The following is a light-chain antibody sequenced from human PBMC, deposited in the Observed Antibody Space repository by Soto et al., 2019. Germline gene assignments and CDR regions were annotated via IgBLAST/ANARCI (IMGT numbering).Light chain of an antibody. J-gene: IGKJ3*01. CDR1: QDISSY. V-gene: IGKV1-9*01. CDR2: VAS. CDR3: QQVYSNLVT. Sequence: DIQLTQSPSFLSASVGDRVTITCRASQDISSYLAWYQQKPGKAPNLLIYVASTLQSGFPSRFSGSGSGTEFTLTISSLQPEDFATYYCQQVYSNLVTFGLGTKVEIK.